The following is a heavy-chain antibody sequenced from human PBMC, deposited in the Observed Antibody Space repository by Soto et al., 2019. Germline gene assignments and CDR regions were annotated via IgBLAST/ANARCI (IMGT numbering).Heavy chain of an antibody. J-gene: IGHJ5*02. CDR3: VRDGTKTLRDWFDP. Sequence: SQTMSLTCTLSGASISGLYWSWSRTPAGKGLEWIGRIYATGTTDYNPSLKSRVMMSVDTSQKQFSLKLRSVTAADTAVYSCVRDGTKTLRDWFDPWGQGISVTVSS. D-gene: IGHD1-1*01. V-gene: IGHV4-4*07. CDR2: IYATGTT. CDR1: GASISGLY.